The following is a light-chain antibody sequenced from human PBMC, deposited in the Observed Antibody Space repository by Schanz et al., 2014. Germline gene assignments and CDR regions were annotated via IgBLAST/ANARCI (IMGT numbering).Light chain of an antibody. Sequence: QSALTQPASVSGSPGQSITISCTGTSSDVGSYNLVSWYQQHPGKAPKLMIYEGTKRPSGVSIRFSGSKSGNTASLTISGLQAEDEADYYCSSYTSSSTGVFGGGTKLTVL. CDR1: SSDVGSYNL. J-gene: IGLJ2*01. V-gene: IGLV2-14*02. CDR2: EGT. CDR3: SSYTSSSTGV.